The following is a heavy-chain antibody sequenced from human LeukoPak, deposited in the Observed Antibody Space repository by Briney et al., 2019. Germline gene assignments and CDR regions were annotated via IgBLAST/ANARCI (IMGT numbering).Heavy chain of an antibody. CDR1: GFTFDDYT. CDR2: ITWDGGST. CDR3: AKPRNDDEKALDI. V-gene: IGHV3-43*01. J-gene: IGHJ3*02. Sequence: PGGSLRLSCAASGFTFDDYTMHWVRHAPGKGLEWVSFITWDGGSTYYADSVKGRFTISRDNNKNSLYLQMNSLRPEDTALYYCAKPRNDDEKALDIWGQGTMASVSS. D-gene: IGHD1-14*01.